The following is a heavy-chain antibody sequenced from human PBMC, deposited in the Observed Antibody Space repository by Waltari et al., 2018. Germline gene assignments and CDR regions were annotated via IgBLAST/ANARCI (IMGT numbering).Heavy chain of an antibody. CDR3: ARDPERGALDY. CDR2: IKYDGSEE. V-gene: IGHV3-7*01. J-gene: IGHJ4*02. Sequence: EVQVVESGGGLVQPGESMRLSCAASGFTFSSSWMSWVGQPPGKGLEWVANIKYDGSEEYYVDSVKGRFTISRDNAKNSLYLQMNSLRVEDTAVYYCARDPERGALDYWGQGTLVAVSS. CDR1: GFTFSSSW. D-gene: IGHD1-26*01.